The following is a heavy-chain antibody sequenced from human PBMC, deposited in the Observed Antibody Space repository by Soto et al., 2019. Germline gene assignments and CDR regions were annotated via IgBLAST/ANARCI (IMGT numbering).Heavy chain of an antibody. CDR2: IYYSGST. J-gene: IGHJ6*02. CDR1: GGSISSGDYY. V-gene: IGHV4-30-4*01. Sequence: SETLSLTCTVSGGSISSGDYYWSWIRQPPGKGLEWIGYIYYSGSTYYNPSLKSRVTVSVDTSKNQFSLKLSSVTAADTAVYYCARDNILGILYGGMDVWGQGTTVTVSS. CDR3: ARDNILGILYGGMDV. D-gene: IGHD3-3*01.